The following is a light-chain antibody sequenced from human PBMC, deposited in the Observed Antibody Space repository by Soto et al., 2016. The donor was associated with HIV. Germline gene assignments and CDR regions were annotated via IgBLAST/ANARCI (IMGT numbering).Light chain of an antibody. V-gene: IGKV2-30*02. J-gene: IGKJ5*01. CDR2: KVS. Sequence: DVVMTQSPLSLPVTLGQPASISCRSSQSLVHSDGNTYLNWFQQRPGQSPRRLIYKVSNRDSGVPDRFSGSGSGTDFTLKISRVEPEDVGVYYCMQGTHWPPITFGQGTRLEIK. CDR1: QSLVHSDGNTY. CDR3: MQGTHWPPIT.